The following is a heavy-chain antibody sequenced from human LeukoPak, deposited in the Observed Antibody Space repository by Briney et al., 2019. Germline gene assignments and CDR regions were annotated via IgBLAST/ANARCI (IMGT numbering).Heavy chain of an antibody. J-gene: IGHJ4*02. D-gene: IGHD3-22*01. V-gene: IGHV3-23*01. Sequence: GGSLRLSCAASGFTFSSYAMSWVRQAPGKGLEWVSAISGSGGSTYYADSVKGRFTISRDNSKNTLYLQMNSLRAEDTAVYYCARVRRPYYYDSSNFDYWGQGTLVTVSS. CDR3: ARVRRPYYYDSSNFDY. CDR2: ISGSGGST. CDR1: GFTFSSYA.